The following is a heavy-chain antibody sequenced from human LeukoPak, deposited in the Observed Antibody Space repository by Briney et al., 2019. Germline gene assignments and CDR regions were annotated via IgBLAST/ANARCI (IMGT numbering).Heavy chain of an antibody. J-gene: IGHJ4*02. CDR3: AKARIAAAGHPYFDY. V-gene: IGHV3-23*01. D-gene: IGHD6-13*01. CDR1: GFTFSSYA. CDR2: ISGSGGST. Sequence: GGSLRLSCAASGFTFSSYAMSWVRQAPGKGLEWVSAISGSGGSTYYADSVKGRFIISRDNSKNTLYLQMNSLRAEDTAVYYCAKARIAAAGHPYFDYWGQGTLVTVSS.